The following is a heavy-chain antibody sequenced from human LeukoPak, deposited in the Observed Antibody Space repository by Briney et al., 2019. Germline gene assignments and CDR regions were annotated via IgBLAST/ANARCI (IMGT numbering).Heavy chain of an antibody. CDR3: GRGRMITFGGVIGDLDY. J-gene: IGHJ4*02. CDR2: MNPNSGNT. Sequence: GASVKVSCKASGYTFTSYDINWVRQATGQGLEWMGWMNPNSGNTGYAQKFQGRVTITRNTSISTAYMELSSLRSEDTAVYYCGRGRMITFGGVIGDLDYCGQGTLVTVSS. D-gene: IGHD3-16*02. CDR1: GYTFTSYD. V-gene: IGHV1-8*03.